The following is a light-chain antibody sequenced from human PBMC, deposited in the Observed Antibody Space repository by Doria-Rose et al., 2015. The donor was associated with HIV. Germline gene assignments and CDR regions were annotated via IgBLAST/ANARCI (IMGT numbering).Light chain of an antibody. V-gene: IGKV4-1*01. CDR1: QSLLYTSKNY. Sequence: DIRVTQSPESLGMSLGERATLNCKSNQSLLYTSKNYLAWYQQKPGQPPTLLIYWSSTRQSGVPARFSGSGSGTDDTLTISSLEAEDVAVYDCQQYYDTPSFGPGTAGDIK. CDR3: QQYYDTPS. CDR2: WSS. J-gene: IGKJ3*01.